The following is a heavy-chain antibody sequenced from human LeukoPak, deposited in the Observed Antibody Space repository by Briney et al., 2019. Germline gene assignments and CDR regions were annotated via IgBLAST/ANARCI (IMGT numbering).Heavy chain of an antibody. CDR1: GFAFSSYN. J-gene: IGHJ6*02. CDR2: IGSSGSPT. Sequence: GGSLRLSCAASGFAFSSYNMNWVRQAPGKGLEWISYIGSSGSPTHYADSVGGRFTISRDNAKNSLYLQMNSLRDEDTAVYFCARRPYSDASGRLSDVWGQGTTVTVSS. V-gene: IGHV3-48*02. CDR3: ARRPYSDASGRLSDV. D-gene: IGHD3-22*01.